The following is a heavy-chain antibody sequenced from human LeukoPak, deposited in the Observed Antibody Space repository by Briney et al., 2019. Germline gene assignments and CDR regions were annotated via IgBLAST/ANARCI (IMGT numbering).Heavy chain of an antibody. CDR2: IYYSGST. V-gene: IGHV4-31*03. CDR1: GGSISSGGYY. D-gene: IGHD3-16*02. CDR3: ARERANYDYVWGSYRYIDY. Sequence: SSQTLSLTCTVSGGSISSGGYYWSWIRQHPGKGLEWIGYIYYSGSTYYNPSLKSRVTISVDTSKNQFSLKLSSVTAADTAVYYRARERANYDYVWGSYRYIDYWGQGTLVTVSS. J-gene: IGHJ4*02.